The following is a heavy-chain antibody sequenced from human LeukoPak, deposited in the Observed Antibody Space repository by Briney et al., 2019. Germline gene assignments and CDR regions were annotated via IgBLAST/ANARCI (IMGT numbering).Heavy chain of an antibody. J-gene: IGHJ4*02. V-gene: IGHV1-18*01. D-gene: IGHD2-15*01. CDR2: ISAYNGNT. CDR3: ARMGGGKGNIVVVVAANDY. Sequence: GASVKISCKASGYTFTSYGISWVRQAPGQGLEWMGWISAYNGNTNYAQKFQGRVTMTTDTSTSTAYMELRSLRSDDTAVYYCARMGGGKGNIVVVVAANDYWGQGTLVTVSS. CDR1: GYTFTSYG.